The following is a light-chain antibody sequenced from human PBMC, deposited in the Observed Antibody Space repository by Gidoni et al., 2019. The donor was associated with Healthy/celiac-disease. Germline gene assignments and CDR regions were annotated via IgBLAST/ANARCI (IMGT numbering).Light chain of an antibody. CDR2: KAS. J-gene: IGKJ1*01. CDR3: QQYNSYPWT. Sequence: DIQMTQSPSTLSASVGDRVTITCRASQSISSWLSWYQQKPGKAPKLLIYKASSLESGVPSRFSCSGSGTEFTLTISILQPDDFATYYCQQYNSYPWTFXHXTKVEIK. CDR1: QSISSW. V-gene: IGKV1-5*03.